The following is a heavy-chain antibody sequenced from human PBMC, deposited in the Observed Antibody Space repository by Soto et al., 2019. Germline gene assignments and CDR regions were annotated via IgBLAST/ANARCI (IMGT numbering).Heavy chain of an antibody. V-gene: IGHV3-30*18. J-gene: IGHJ4*02. CDR1: GSVSGHTFSALW. CDR3: ANDLLAAENY. Sequence: GGSLRLSCAASGSVSGHTFSALWMTWVRQAPGKGLEWVAVISYDGSNKYYADSVKGRFTISRDNSKNTLYLQMNSLRAEDTAVYYCANDLLAAENYWGQGTLVTVSS. D-gene: IGHD6-13*01. CDR2: ISYDGSNK.